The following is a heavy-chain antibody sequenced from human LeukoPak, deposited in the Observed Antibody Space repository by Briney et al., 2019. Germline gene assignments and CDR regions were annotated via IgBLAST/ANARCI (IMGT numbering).Heavy chain of an antibody. D-gene: IGHD3-10*01. V-gene: IGHV3-21*01. CDR1: GFPFISYT. J-gene: IGHJ4*02. CDR3: ARGSVHTSYDQ. CDR2: INRDSHYI. Sequence: GGSLRLSCAASGFPFISYTINWVRQAPGKGLEWVSSINRDSHYIYYADSVKGRFTISRHNAENSLYLQMDSRRAEDTAVYYCARGSVHTSYDQWGQGTLVTVSS.